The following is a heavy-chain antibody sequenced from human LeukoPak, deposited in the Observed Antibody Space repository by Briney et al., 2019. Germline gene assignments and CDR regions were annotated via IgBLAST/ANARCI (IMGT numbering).Heavy chain of an antibody. D-gene: IGHD3-3*01. Sequence: GASVKVSCKASGYTFTSYYMHWVRHAPGQGLEWMGGNIPIFGTANYAQKFQGRVTITADNSTSTAYMELSSLRSEDTAVYYCARVTIFGVATGDWFDPWGQGTLVTVSS. J-gene: IGHJ5*02. CDR1: GYTFTSYY. CDR3: ARVTIFGVATGDWFDP. CDR2: NIPIFGTA. V-gene: IGHV1-69*06.